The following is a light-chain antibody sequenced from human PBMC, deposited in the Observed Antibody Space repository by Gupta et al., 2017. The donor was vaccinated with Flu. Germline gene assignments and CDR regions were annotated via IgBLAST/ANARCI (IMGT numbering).Light chain of an antibody. CDR1: SGHDNYA. CDR2: VNSDGSH. J-gene: IGLJ3*02. V-gene: IGLV4-69*01. Sequence: QLVVTHSPSASAALGASVRLTCTRTSGHDNYAVAWHQQHPEKVPRFLMRVNSDGSHLKGVGIPDRFTGSSLGAERYLTISSLQAEDEADYYCHTWDSGIQVFGGGTKLTVL. CDR3: HTWDSGIQV.